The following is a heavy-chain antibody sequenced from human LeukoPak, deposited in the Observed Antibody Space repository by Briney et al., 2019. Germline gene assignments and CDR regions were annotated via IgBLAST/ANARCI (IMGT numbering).Heavy chain of an antibody. CDR2: INHSGST. J-gene: IGHJ4*02. CDR1: GGSFSGYY. D-gene: IGHD5-18*01. CDR3: ARDEVTNDYFDY. Sequence: PSETLSLTCAVYGGSFSGYYWSWIRQPPGKGLEWIGEINHSGSTNYNPSLKSRVTISVDTSKNQFSLKLSSVTAADTAVYYCARDEVTNDYFDYWGQGTLVTVSS. V-gene: IGHV4-34*01.